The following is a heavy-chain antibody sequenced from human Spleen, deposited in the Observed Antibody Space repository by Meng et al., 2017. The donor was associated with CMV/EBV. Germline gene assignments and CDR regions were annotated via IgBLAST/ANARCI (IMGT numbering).Heavy chain of an antibody. Sequence: GESLKISCAASGFTFSDYPMNWVRQAPGKGLEWVSAIYSGDGTYYADSVKGRFTISRDNSRNTLYLQMNRLRAEDTAVYYCASGDITIFGEGPHFDYWGQGTLVTVSS. CDR1: GFTFSDYP. D-gene: IGHD3-3*01. V-gene: IGHV3-66*02. J-gene: IGHJ4*02. CDR2: IYSGDGT. CDR3: ASGDITIFGEGPHFDY.